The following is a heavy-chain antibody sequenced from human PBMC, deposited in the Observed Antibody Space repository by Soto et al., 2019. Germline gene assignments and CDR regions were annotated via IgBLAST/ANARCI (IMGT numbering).Heavy chain of an antibody. CDR3: ARAKGVVDWFDP. D-gene: IGHD2-8*01. V-gene: IGHV1-69*13. CDR2: IIPIFGTA. Sequence: SVKVSCKASGGTFSSYTISWVRQAPGQGLEWMGGIIPIFGTANYAQKFQGRVTITADESTSTAYMELSSLRSEDTAVYYCARAKGVVDWFDPWGQGTLVTVSS. J-gene: IGHJ5*02. CDR1: GGTFSSYT.